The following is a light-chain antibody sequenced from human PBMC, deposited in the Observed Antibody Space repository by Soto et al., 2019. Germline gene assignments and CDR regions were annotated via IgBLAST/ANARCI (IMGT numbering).Light chain of an antibody. V-gene: IGLV2-14*03. CDR2: EVI. CDR1: SNDVGGYNY. CDR3: SSYTSSSTRL. J-gene: IGLJ1*01. Sequence: QSVVTQPASVSGSPGQSITISCTGTSNDVGGYNYVSWYQQHPGKAPNLIIYEVINRPSGVSHRFSGSKSGNTASLTISGLQAEDEADYYCSSYTSSSTRLFGSGTKVTVL.